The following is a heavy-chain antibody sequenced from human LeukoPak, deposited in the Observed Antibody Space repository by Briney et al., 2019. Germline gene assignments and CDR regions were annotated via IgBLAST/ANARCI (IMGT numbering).Heavy chain of an antibody. CDR2: ISGSSTYI. Sequence: GGSLRLSCAASGFTFSSYSMNWVRQAPGKGLEWVSSISGSSTYIYYADSAKGRFTISGDNAKNSLYLQVNSLRAEDTAVYYCARIYDYSTFDYWGQGTLVTVSS. J-gene: IGHJ4*02. CDR1: GFTFSSYS. V-gene: IGHV3-21*01. D-gene: IGHD5-12*01. CDR3: ARIYDYSTFDY.